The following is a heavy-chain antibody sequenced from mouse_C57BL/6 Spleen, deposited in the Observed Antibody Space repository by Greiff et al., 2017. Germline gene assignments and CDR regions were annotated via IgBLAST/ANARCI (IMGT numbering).Heavy chain of an antibody. CDR2: INPSNGGT. V-gene: IGHV1-53*01. Sequence: QVQLQQPETELVKPGASVKLSCKASGYTFTSYWMHWVKQRPGQGLEWIGNINPSNGGTNYNEKFKSKATLTVDKSSSTAYMHLSSLTSDDTAVYYCACWGDDYYVRAIDYWGQGTTVTVSS. J-gene: IGHJ4*01. CDR3: ACWGDDYYVRAIDY. D-gene: IGHD1-1*01. CDR1: GYTFTSYW.